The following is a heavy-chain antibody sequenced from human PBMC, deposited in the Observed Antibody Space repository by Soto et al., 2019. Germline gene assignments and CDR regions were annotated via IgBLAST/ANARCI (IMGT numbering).Heavy chain of an antibody. CDR3: ARDLGYCSSTSCYENYYGMDV. J-gene: IGHJ6*02. V-gene: IGHV1-69*13. Sequence: SSVQVSCKASGYTFTSYDINWVRQSPGQRLEWMGGIIPIFGTANYAQKFQGRVTITADASTSTAYMELSSLRSEDTAVYYCARDLGYCSSTSCYENYYGMDVCGQGTTVTVSS. CDR2: IIPIFGTA. CDR1: GYTFTSYD. D-gene: IGHD2-2*01.